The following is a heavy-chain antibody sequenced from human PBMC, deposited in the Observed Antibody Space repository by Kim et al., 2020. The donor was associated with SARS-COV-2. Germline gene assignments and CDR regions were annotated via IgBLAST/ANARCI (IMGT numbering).Heavy chain of an antibody. CDR3: AHFPGVYAPTEGGDWFDP. CDR1: GFTFSDYY. Sequence: GGSLRLSCAASGFTFSDYYMSWIRQAPGKGLEWVSYISSSGSTIYYADSVKGRFTISRDNAKNSLYLQMNSLRAEDTAVYYCAHFPGVYAPTEGGDWFDPWGQGTLVTVSS. CDR2: ISSSGSTI. V-gene: IGHV3-11*01. J-gene: IGHJ5*02. D-gene: IGHD3-16*01.